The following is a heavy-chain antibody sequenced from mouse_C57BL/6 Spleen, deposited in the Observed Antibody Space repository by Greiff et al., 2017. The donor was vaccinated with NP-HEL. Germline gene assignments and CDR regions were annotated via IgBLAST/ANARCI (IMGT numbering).Heavy chain of an antibody. CDR1: GYTFTSYW. J-gene: IGHJ4*01. Sequence: QVQLQQPGAELVKPGASVKMSCKASGYTFTSYWITWVKQRPGQGLEWIGDIYPGSGSTNYNEKFKSKATLTVDTSSSTAYMQLSSLTSEDSAVYYCATEYEGDSNYEGGAMDYWGQGTSVTVSS. D-gene: IGHD2-5*01. CDR3: ATEYEGDSNYEGGAMDY. CDR2: IYPGSGST. V-gene: IGHV1-55*01.